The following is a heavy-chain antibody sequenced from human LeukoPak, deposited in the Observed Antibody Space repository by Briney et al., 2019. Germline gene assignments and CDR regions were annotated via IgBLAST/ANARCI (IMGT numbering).Heavy chain of an antibody. J-gene: IGHJ5*02. V-gene: IGHV4-4*07. D-gene: IGHD6-13*01. CDR3: ARDGSSWYNWFDP. CDR1: GGSISSYF. Sequence: PSETLXXTCTVSGGSISSYFXXWIRQPAEKXXEWXGRIYTSRSTNYNPSLKSRVTISVDTSKNQFSLKLSSVTAADTAVYYCARDGSSWYNWFDPWGQGTLVTVSS. CDR2: IYTSRST.